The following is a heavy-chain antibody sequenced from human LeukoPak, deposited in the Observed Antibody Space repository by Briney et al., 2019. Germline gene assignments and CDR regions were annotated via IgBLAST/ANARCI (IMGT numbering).Heavy chain of an antibody. Sequence: GESLKISCQGSGYSFTYYWIAWVRQMPGKGLEWMGIIYPGDSNTKYNPSFEGQVTIPADKSITTAYLQWSSLKASDTAMYFCARQDPAGEYYFDYWGQGTLVIVSS. CDR1: GYSFTYYW. J-gene: IGHJ4*02. CDR2: IYPGDSNT. CDR3: ARQDPAGEYYFDY. D-gene: IGHD3-10*01. V-gene: IGHV5-51*01.